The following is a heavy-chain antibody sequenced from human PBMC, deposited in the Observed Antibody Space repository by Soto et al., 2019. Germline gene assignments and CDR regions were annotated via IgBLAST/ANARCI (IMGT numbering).Heavy chain of an antibody. D-gene: IGHD1-7*01. CDR2: IIPLFGSA. J-gene: IGHJ6*02. Sequence: SVKVSCKSSGGSFSSYAISWVRQAPGQGLEWMGGIIPLFGSANYAQKFQGRVPITADESTSTAYMELSSLRSEDTAVYYCARPPGITHEYSYGMDVWGQGTTVTVSS. CDR3: ARPPGITHEYSYGMDV. CDR1: GGSFSSYA. V-gene: IGHV1-69*13.